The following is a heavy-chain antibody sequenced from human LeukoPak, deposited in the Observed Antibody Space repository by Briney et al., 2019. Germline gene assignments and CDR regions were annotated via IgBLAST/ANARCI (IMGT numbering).Heavy chain of an antibody. V-gene: IGHV3-33*01. J-gene: IGHJ4*02. Sequence: PGGSLRLSCAASGFTFSSYGMHWVRQAPGKGLEWVAVIWYDGSNKYYADSVKGRFTIFRDNSKNTLYLQMNSLRAEDTAVYYCARDYYGSGSPDYWGQGTLVTVSS. CDR2: IWYDGSNK. CDR1: GFTFSSYG. D-gene: IGHD3-10*01. CDR3: ARDYYGSGSPDY.